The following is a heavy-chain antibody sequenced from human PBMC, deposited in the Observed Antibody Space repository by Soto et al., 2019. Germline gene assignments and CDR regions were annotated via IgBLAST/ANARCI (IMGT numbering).Heavy chain of an antibody. D-gene: IGHD1-26*01. Sequence: QVQLVQSGPELKKPGASVKVSCKASGYSFHNFGIVWVRQAPGQGLEWMGWISGQIAKTNYAQKFQDKVTMTTDTSTSTAYMELNTLTSDDTAMYYCARGPPSGSFSLTPRYWGQGTLVTVSS. CDR1: GYSFHNFG. J-gene: IGHJ4*02. V-gene: IGHV1-18*04. CDR2: ISGQIAKT. CDR3: ARGPPSGSFSLTPRY.